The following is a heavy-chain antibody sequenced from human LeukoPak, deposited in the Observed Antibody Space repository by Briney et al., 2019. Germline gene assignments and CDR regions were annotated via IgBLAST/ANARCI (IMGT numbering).Heavy chain of an antibody. J-gene: IGHJ4*02. D-gene: IGHD1-26*01. Sequence: GGSLRLSCAASGFTFTDYWMTWVREVPGKGLEWVANIHKAGTESYYVDSVKGRFAISRDNAKNSLYLQLSSLRVDDTAVYYCARVGTWELQRVFDYWGQGTLVTVSS. V-gene: IGHV3-7*01. CDR1: GFTFTDYW. CDR2: IHKAGTES. CDR3: ARVGTWELQRVFDY.